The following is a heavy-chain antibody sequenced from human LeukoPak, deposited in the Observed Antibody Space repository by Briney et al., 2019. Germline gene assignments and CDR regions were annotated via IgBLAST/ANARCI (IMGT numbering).Heavy chain of an antibody. J-gene: IGHJ6*02. CDR3: ASHASSGYYYYYYGMDV. CDR2: IYYSGST. CDR1: GGFISRSSYY. D-gene: IGHD3-22*01. V-gene: IGHV4-39*01. Sequence: PSETLSLTCPFTGGFISRSSYYSGWIRQPPGKGLEWIGSIYYSGSTYYNPSLKSRVTISVDTSKNQFSLKLSSMTAADTAVYYFASHASSGYYYYYYGMDVWGQGTTVTVSS.